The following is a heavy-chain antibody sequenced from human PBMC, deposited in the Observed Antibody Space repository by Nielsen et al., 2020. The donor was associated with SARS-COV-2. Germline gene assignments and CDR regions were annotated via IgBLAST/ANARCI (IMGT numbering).Heavy chain of an antibody. D-gene: IGHD3-3*01. CDR3: ARTGSQTPSITIFGVVIIDYYYYGMDV. CDR1: GYSISSGYY. J-gene: IGHJ6*02. V-gene: IGHV4-38-2*02. CDR2: IYHSGST. Sequence: GSLRLSCTASGYSISSGYYWGWIRQPPGRGLEWIGSIYHSGSTYYNPSLKSRVTISVDTSKNQFSLKLSSVTAADTAVYYCARTGSQTPSITIFGVVIIDYYYYGMDVWGQGTTVTVSS.